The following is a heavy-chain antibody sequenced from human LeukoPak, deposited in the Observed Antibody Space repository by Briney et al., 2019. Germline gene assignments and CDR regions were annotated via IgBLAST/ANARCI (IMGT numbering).Heavy chain of an antibody. CDR2: ISYDGSNK. D-gene: IGHD6-13*01. V-gene: IGHV3-30*04. CDR1: GFTFSSYA. Sequence: GGSLRLSCAASGFTFSSYAMHWVRQAPGKGLEWVAVISYDGSNKYYADSVKGRFTISRDNSKNTLYLQMNSLRAEDTAVYYCARDMTGYSSSWYGGGYFDYWGQGTLVTVSS. CDR3: ARDMTGYSSSWYGGGYFDY. J-gene: IGHJ4*02.